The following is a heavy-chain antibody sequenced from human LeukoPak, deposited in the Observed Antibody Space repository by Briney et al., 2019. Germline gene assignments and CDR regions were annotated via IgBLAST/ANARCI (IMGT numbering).Heavy chain of an antibody. CDR1: GFTFSSYG. D-gene: IGHD3-10*01. V-gene: IGHV3-30*18. Sequence: GGSLRLSCAASGFTFSSYGMHWVRQAPGKGLEWVAVISYDGSNKYYADSVKGRFTISRDNSKNTLYLQMNGLRAEDTAVYYCAKDYLYYYGSGSYYKPPDYWGQGTLVTVSS. J-gene: IGHJ4*02. CDR2: ISYDGSNK. CDR3: AKDYLYYYGSGSYYKPPDY.